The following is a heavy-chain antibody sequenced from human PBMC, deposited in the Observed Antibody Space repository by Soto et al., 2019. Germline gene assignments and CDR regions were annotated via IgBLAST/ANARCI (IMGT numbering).Heavy chain of an antibody. D-gene: IGHD6-13*01. CDR3: ARVPAAGSFYYYGMDV. CDR1: GFSVSGNY. CDR2: IYSGGST. J-gene: IGHJ6*02. V-gene: IGHV3-53*01. Sequence: GGSLRLPCAASGFSVSGNYMTWVRQAPGKGLEWVSVIYSGGSTYYADSVKGRFTISRDNSKNTLYLQMNSMRAEDTAEYYCARVPAAGSFYYYGMDVWGQGTTITVSS.